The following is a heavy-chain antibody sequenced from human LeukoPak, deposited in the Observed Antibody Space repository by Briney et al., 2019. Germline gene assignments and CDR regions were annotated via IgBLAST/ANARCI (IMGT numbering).Heavy chain of an antibody. CDR2: IYSGGST. CDR3: ARRYLIAAADSFDY. CDR1: GFTVSSNY. Sequence: PGGSLRLSCAASGFTVSSNYMSWVRQAPGKGLEWVSVIYSGGSTYYADSVKGRFTISRDNSKNTLYLQMNSLRAEDTAVYYCARRYLIAAADSFDYWGQGTLVTVSS. D-gene: IGHD6-13*01. J-gene: IGHJ4*02. V-gene: IGHV3-53*01.